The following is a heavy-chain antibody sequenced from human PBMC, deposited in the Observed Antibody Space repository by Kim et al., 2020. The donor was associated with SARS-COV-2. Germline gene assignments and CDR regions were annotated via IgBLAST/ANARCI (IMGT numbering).Heavy chain of an antibody. V-gene: IGHV3-73*01. CDR2: AT. CDR3: ISPLDGSGLA. J-gene: IGHJ4*02. D-gene: IGHD3-10*01. Sequence: ATAYAASVQGRFTISRDDSKNTAYLQMNSLKTEDTAVYYCISPLDGSGLAWGQGTLVTVSS.